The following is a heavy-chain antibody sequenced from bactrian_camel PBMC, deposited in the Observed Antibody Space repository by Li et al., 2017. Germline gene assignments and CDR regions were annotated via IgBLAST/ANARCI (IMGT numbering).Heavy chain of an antibody. CDR1: GFHVRSYY. Sequence: HVQLVESGGGLVQPGDSVRLSCVASGFHVRSYYMIWARQAPGKGLEWVSSLRSGGETTYYSDAVKGRFTISQDKDKDTVYLQLNSATPEDTAMYSCQSRCFRDGNWRLVRGKGTQVTVS. CDR3: QSRCFRDGNWRLV. CDR2: LRSGGETT. D-gene: IGHD8*01. V-gene: IGHV3S20*01. J-gene: IGHJ4*01.